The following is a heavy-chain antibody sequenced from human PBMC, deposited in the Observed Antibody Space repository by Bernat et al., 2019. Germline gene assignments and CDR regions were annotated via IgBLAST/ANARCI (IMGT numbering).Heavy chain of an antibody. J-gene: IGHJ5*02. CDR3: AGHEASGSYYQWGNWFDP. Sequence: EVQLVQSGAEVKKPGESLRISCKGSGYSFTSYWISWVRQMPGKGLEWMGRIDPSDSYTNYSPSFQGHVTISADKSISTAYLQWSSLKASDTAMYYCAGHEASGSYYQWGNWFDPWGQGTLVTVSS. D-gene: IGHD3-10*01. CDR1: GYSFTSYW. V-gene: IGHV5-10-1*01. CDR2: IDPSDSYT.